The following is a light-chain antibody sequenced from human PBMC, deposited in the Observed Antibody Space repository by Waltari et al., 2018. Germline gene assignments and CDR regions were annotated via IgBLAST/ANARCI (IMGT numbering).Light chain of an antibody. CDR2: DVN. CDR1: TSDIGKYNL. CDR3: CSYAGSAISM. Sequence: QSALTQTASVSGSPGQAITISCSGTTSDIGKYNLVSWYQQHPGKAPTLIIYDVNKSPSGVSNRFSGSKSGNTAFLTISGLQSADEADYYCCSYAGSAISMFGGGTKVTVL. J-gene: IGLJ3*02. V-gene: IGLV2-23*02.